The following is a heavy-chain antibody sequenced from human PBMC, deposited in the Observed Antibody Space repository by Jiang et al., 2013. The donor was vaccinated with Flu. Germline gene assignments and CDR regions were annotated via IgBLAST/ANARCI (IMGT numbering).Heavy chain of an antibody. CDR3: ARDLVYFGDRSSSFGMDV. J-gene: IGHJ6*04. V-gene: IGHV4-59*13. CDR2: IDYSERT. Sequence: GSGLVKPSETLSLNCTVSGASIDGYYWSWIRKPPGKGLEWIGHIDYSERTNYIPSLQSRVTISIDASKTQFSLKMSSVTAADTAVYYCARDLVYFGDRSSSFGMDVWAEGPRSPSPQ. D-gene: IGHD3-10*01. CDR1: GASIDGYY.